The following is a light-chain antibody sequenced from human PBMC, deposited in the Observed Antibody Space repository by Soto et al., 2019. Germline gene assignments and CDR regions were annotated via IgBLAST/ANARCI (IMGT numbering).Light chain of an antibody. Sequence: QSALTQPRSVSGSPGQSVTISCTGTGSDVGGYNYVSWYQQHPGKAPTLMIYDVTTRPSGVPARFSGSKSGNTASLTISGRQAEDEADYYCCSYADNGAGVFGGGTKLTVL. J-gene: IGLJ3*02. CDR1: GSDVGGYNY. CDR2: DVT. CDR3: CSYADNGAGV. V-gene: IGLV2-11*01.